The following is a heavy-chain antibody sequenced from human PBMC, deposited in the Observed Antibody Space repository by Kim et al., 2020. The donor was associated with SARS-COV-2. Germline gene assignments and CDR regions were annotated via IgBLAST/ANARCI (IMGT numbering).Heavy chain of an antibody. D-gene: IGHD3-10*01. CDR1: GFTFSTYA. CDR2: ISYDGVNE. J-gene: IGHJ6*02. V-gene: IGHV3-30-3*01. CDR3: ARDVLVRGVRYYGMYV. Sequence: GGSLRLSCAASGFTFSTYAMHWVRQAPGKGLEWVAVISYDGVNEYYADSVKGRFSISRDNSKNTLYLQMNSLRPDDTAVYYCARDVLVRGVRYYGMYVWGPGTPVTLSS.